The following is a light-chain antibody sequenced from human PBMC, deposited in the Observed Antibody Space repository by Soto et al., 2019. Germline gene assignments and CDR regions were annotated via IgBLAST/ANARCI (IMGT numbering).Light chain of an antibody. CDR2: GAS. CDR1: QRISTY. V-gene: IGKV1-39*01. J-gene: IGKJ5*01. CDR3: QQSYTTSIT. Sequence: DIQMTQSPSSLSASVGDRVTITCRASQRISTYLNWYQQKPGKAPKLLIYGASTLQGGVPSRFSGSGSGTDFTLTISSLQPEDVATYYCQQSYTTSITLGQGTRLEIK.